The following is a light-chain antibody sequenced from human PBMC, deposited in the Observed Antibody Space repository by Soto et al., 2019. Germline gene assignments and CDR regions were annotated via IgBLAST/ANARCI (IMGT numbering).Light chain of an antibody. V-gene: IGKV1-9*01. Sequence: IPLTQSPSSLSASVGDRVTITCRASQGISSYLVWYQQKPGKAPKLLIYAASTLQSGVPSRFSGSGSGTDFTLTISSLQPEDFATYYCQHLNGYPQTFGGGTKVEIK. J-gene: IGKJ4*01. CDR1: QGISSY. CDR3: QHLNGYPQT. CDR2: AAS.